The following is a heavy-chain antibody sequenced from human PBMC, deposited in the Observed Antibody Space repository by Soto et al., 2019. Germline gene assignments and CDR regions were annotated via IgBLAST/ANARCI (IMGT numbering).Heavy chain of an antibody. V-gene: IGHV1-8*01. CDR2: MQPSSGRT. J-gene: IGHJ4*02. D-gene: IGHD1-26*01. CDR3: ARGVTAGVDY. Sequence: QVQLVQSGAEVREPGASVKVSCKASGYSFTSLDINWVRQTTGQGLEWMGWMQPSSGRTGYAQKFQGRVTMTRDTSINTAYMELSSLTSDHTAFYYCARGVTAGVDYWGQGTLVTVSS. CDR1: GYSFTSLD.